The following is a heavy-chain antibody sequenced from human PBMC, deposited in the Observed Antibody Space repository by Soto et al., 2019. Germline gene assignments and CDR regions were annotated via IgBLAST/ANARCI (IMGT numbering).Heavy chain of an antibody. J-gene: IGHJ4*02. V-gene: IGHV4-59*01. Sequence: SETLSLTCTVSGGSISSYYWSWIRQPPGKGLEWIGYIYYSGSTNYNPSLKSRVTISVDTSKNQFSLKLSSVTAADTAVYYCARAGVRYSGYGLDYFDYWGQGTLVTVSS. CDR2: IYYSGST. CDR1: GGSISSYY. CDR3: ARAGVRYSGYGLDYFDY. D-gene: IGHD5-12*01.